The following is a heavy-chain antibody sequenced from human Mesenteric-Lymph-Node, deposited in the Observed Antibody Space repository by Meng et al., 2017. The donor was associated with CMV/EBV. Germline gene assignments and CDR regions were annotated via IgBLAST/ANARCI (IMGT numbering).Heavy chain of an antibody. J-gene: IGHJ4*02. Sequence: GESLKISCAASGFTFSSYWMSWVRQAPGKGLEWVANIKQDGSEKYYVDSVKGRFTISRDNAKNSLYLQMNSLRAEDTAVYYCVRDFRVGGTEGPFDLWGQGTLVTVSS. V-gene: IGHV3-7*01. CDR1: GFTFSSYW. CDR3: VRDFRVGGTEGPFDL. CDR2: IKQDGSEK. D-gene: IGHD1-26*01.